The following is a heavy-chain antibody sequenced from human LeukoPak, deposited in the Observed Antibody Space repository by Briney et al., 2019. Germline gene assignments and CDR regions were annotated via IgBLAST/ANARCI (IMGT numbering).Heavy chain of an antibody. CDR3: VKGGYYDSSGLADY. CDR2: IWYDGSNK. J-gene: IGHJ4*02. CDR1: GFTFSSYG. V-gene: IGHV3-33*06. Sequence: GGSLRLSCAASGFTFSSYGMHWVRQAPGKGLEWVAAIWYDGSNKYYADSVKGRFTISRDNSKNTLYLQMNRLRAEDTAVYYCVKGGYYDSSGLADYWGQGTLVTVSS. D-gene: IGHD3-22*01.